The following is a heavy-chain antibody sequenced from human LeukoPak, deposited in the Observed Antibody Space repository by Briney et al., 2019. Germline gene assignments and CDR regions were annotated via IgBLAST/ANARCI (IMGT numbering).Heavy chain of an antibody. V-gene: IGHV1-18*01. CDR1: GYTFTSYG. CDR3: ATLGGGILWFREGFDY. Sequence: ASVKVSCKASGYTFTSYGISWVRQAPGQGPEWMGWISTDTGNTIYEQKFQGRVTMTTDTSTSTAHMELRSLRSDDTAVYYCATLGGGILWFREGFDYWGQGTLVTVSS. D-gene: IGHD3-10*01. CDR2: ISTDTGNT. J-gene: IGHJ4*02.